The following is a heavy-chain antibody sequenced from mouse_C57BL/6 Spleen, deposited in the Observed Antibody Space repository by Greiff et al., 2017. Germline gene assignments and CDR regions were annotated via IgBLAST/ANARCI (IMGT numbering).Heavy chain of an antibody. CDR3: ARIGDLAWFAY. J-gene: IGHJ3*01. D-gene: IGHD3-3*01. V-gene: IGHV8-8*01. CDR1: GFSLSTYGMG. Sequence: QVTLKESGPGILQPSQTLSLTCSFSGFSLSTYGMGVGWVRQPSGQGLEWLGHIWWDDDKYYNHALKRRLTISKDTSKNQVFLRIVNVDTADTATYYCARIGDLAWFAYWGQGTLVTVSA. CDR2: IWWDDDK.